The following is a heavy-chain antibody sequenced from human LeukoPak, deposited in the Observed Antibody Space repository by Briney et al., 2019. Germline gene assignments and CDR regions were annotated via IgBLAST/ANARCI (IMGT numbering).Heavy chain of an antibody. Sequence: GGSLRLSCAASGFTFSSYNMNWVRQTPGQGLEWVSSITSGSSHIYYADSVKGRFTISRDNAKSSLYLQMNSLRAEDTAVYYCASGGMYSSGWYTNDYWGQGTLVTVSS. D-gene: IGHD6-19*01. CDR3: ASGGMYSSGWYTNDY. J-gene: IGHJ4*02. CDR2: ITSGSSHI. CDR1: GFTFSSYN. V-gene: IGHV3-21*01.